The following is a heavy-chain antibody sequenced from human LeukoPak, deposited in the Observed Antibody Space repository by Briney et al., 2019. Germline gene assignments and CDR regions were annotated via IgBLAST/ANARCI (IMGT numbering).Heavy chain of an antibody. V-gene: IGHV1-46*01. D-gene: IGHD3-22*01. CDR2: IDPSGGST. CDR1: GDTLTSYY. CDR3: ASEGMYSYDSSGYPDY. Sequence: GASVKLYWKASGDTLTSYYMHWVRQSPGQVLEWMGIIDPSGGSTSDARRFQGRVTMTRDTSTSTVYMELSSLRSEDTAVSYCASEGMYSYDSSGYPDYWAREPWSPFP. J-gene: IGHJ4*02.